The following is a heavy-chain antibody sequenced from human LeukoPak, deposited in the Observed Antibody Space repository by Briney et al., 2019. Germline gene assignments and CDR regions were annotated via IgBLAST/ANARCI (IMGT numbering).Heavy chain of an antibody. CDR2: ISGGVVST. Sequence: GGSLRLSCAASGFTFSTYAMSWVRQAPGKGLEWVSTISGGVVSTYYADSVKGRFTISRDNSKNTLYLQMNSLKTEDTAVYYCTASDHRYCSSISCHFDYWGQGTLVTVSS. V-gene: IGHV3-23*01. CDR1: GFTFSTYA. J-gene: IGHJ4*02. D-gene: IGHD2-2*01. CDR3: TASDHRYCSSISCHFDY.